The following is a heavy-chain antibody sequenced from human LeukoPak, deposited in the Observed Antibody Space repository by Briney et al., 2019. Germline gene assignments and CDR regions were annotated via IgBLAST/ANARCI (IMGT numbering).Heavy chain of an antibody. D-gene: IGHD1-26*01. V-gene: IGHV3-21*01. CDR2: ISSSGSYI. CDR3: AMEGYSGNYPAY. J-gene: IGHJ4*02. Sequence: GGSLRLSCAASGFTFSTYSMNWVRQAPGKGLEWVSSISSSGSYIYYADSVKGRFTISRDNAKNSLYLQMNSLRAEDTAVYYCAMEGYSGNYPAYWGQGTLVTVSS. CDR1: GFTFSTYS.